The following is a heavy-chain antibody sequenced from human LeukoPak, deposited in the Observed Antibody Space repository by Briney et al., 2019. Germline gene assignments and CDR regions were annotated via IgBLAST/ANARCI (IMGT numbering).Heavy chain of an antibody. CDR1: GFTFTSSA. CDR2: IVVGSGNT. D-gene: IGHD1-26*01. J-gene: IGHJ6*02. CDR3: TGSGSPEYYYYYYGMDV. V-gene: IGHV1-58*01. Sequence: SAKVSCKASGFTFTSSAVQWVRQARGQRLEWIGWIVVGSGNTNYAQKFQERVTITRDMSTSTAYMELSSLRSEDTAVYYCTGSGSPEYYYYYYGMDVWGQGTTVTVSS.